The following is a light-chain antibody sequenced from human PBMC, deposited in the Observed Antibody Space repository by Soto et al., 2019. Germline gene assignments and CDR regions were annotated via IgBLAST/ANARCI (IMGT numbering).Light chain of an antibody. CDR1: QRISTY. CDR3: IQSYISPLT. CDR2: AAS. J-gene: IGKJ4*01. Sequence: EIEITQSPSSLSASLAARVTITCWSSQRISTYLNWYQQKPGKAPKLLIYAASSLQSGVPSKFSGSGSGTDFTLTISNLQTEDFATYYCIQSYISPLTFGGGTKVDIK. V-gene: IGKV1-39*01.